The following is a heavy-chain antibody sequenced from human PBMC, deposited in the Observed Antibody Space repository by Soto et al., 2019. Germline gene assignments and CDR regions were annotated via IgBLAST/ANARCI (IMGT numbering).Heavy chain of an antibody. J-gene: IGHJ6*02. Sequence: ASVKVSCKASGYSFTDYHIHWVRQAPGQGLEWMGRINPKRGGTSTAQKVQGCVTVTTDTSIRTAFMELTRLTSEDTASYFCARGAPPDRPYGVSSSCYQRIMDVWSQGITGTGYS. D-gene: IGHD1-26*01. CDR3: ARGAPPDRPYGVSSSCYQRIMDV. V-gene: IGHV1-2*04. CDR2: INPKRGGT. CDR1: GYSFTDYH.